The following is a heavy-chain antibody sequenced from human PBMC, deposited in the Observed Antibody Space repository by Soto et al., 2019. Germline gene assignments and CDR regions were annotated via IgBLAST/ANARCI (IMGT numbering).Heavy chain of an antibody. D-gene: IGHD1-7*01. CDR2: IYYSGST. V-gene: IGHV4-59*01. CDR1: GASISNYF. Sequence: PSETLSLTCNVSGASISNYFWNWIRQSPGKGLEWIGYIYYSGSTYYNPSLKSRVTISVDTSKRQFSLKLSSVTAADTAVYYCVKNGGSTEGGYLGQGTLVTVSS. J-gene: IGHJ4*02. CDR3: VKNGGSTEGGY.